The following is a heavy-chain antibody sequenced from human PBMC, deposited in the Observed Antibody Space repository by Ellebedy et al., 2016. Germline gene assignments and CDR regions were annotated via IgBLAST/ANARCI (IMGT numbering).Heavy chain of an antibody. Sequence: ASVKVSCKASGYTFTSYDINWVRQATGQGLEWMGWMNPDTGNTGYAQRFQGRVTMTRSTSISTAYMELSSLRSEDTAVYYCARGPYYYDSSRGIIGWFDPWGQGTLVTVSS. CDR1: GYTFTSYD. CDR2: MNPDTGNT. CDR3: ARGPYYYDSSRGIIGWFDP. D-gene: IGHD3-22*01. V-gene: IGHV1-8*01. J-gene: IGHJ5*02.